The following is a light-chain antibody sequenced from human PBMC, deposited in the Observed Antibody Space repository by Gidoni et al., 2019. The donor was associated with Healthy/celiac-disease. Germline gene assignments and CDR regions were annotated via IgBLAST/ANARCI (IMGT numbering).Light chain of an antibody. Sequence: QSALTQPASVSGSPGPSITISCTGTSSDVGSYNLVSWYQQHPGKAPKLMIYEVSKRPSGVSNRFSGSKSGNTASLTISGLQAEDEADYYCCPYAGSSNVFGTGTKVTVL. J-gene: IGLJ1*01. V-gene: IGLV2-23*02. CDR1: SSDVGSYNL. CDR2: EVS. CDR3: CPYAGSSNV.